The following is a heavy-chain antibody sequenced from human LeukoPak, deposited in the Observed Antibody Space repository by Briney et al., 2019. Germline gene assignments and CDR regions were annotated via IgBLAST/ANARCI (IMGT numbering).Heavy chain of an antibody. CDR1: GASIRSGDYY. CDR3: ARDCSGGSCYGAFDI. CDR2: IYDSGST. V-gene: IGHV4-30-4*01. J-gene: IGHJ3*02. D-gene: IGHD2-15*01. Sequence: PSQTLSLTCTVSGASIRSGDYYWSWIRQPPGKGLEWIGYIYDSGSTYYNPSLKSRITISVDTSENRFSLKLSSVTATDTAVYYCARDCSGGSCYGAFDIWGQGTMVTISS.